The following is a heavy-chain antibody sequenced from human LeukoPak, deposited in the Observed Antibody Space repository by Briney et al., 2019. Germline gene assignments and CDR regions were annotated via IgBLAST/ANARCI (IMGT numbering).Heavy chain of an antibody. V-gene: IGHV4-59*08. CDR3: ARWGDSAALYDFWSGYSGSHYYYYYGMDV. J-gene: IGHJ6*02. CDR1: GGSISSYY. D-gene: IGHD3-3*01. CDR2: IYYSGST. Sequence: PSETLSLTCTVSGGSISSYYWSWIRQPPGKGQEWRGDIYYSGSTNYNPSLKSRVTISVDTSKNQFSLKLSSVTAADTAVYYCARWGDSAALYDFWSGYSGSHYYYYYGMDVWGQGTTVTVSS.